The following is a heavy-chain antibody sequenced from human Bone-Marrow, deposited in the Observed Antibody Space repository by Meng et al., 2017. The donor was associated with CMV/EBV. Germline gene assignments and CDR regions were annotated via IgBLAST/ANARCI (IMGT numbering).Heavy chain of an antibody. V-gene: IGHV3-30*02. Sequence: QVQLVESGGGVVQPGGXXXVSCAASGFTFSSYGMHWVRQAPGKGLEWVAFIRYDGSNKYYADSVKGRFTISRDNSKNTLYLQMNSLRAEDTAVYYCAKDVLRFLEWLLPYFDYWGQGTLVTVSS. CDR1: GFTFSSYG. CDR3: AKDVLRFLEWLLPYFDY. D-gene: IGHD3-3*01. J-gene: IGHJ4*02. CDR2: IRYDGSNK.